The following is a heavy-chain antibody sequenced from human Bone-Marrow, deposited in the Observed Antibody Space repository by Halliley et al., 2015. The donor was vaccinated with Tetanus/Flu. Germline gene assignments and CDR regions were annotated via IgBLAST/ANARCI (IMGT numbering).Heavy chain of an antibody. Sequence: ITQDGREKNYLDPVKVRFTISRDNAKNSLYLLMNSLRAEDPAVYYCARDPFHREPSDFWGQGPLVTFSS. D-gene: IGHD1-26*01. CDR2: ITQDGREK. J-gene: IGHJ4*02. V-gene: IGHV3-7*03. CDR3: ARDPFHREPSDF.